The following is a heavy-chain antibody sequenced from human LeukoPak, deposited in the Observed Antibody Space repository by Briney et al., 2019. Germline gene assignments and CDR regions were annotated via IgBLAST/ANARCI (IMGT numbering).Heavy chain of an antibody. CDR1: GFIFSKYA. J-gene: IGHJ4*02. Sequence: GGSLRLSCAASGFIFSKYAMHWVRQAPGKGLQWLTFIHSNGNTKYYGDSVRGRFSVSRDNSKNTVYLQLNSLRPDDTAMYYCAKDKGTYTLTGCYLDSWGQGILVTVSS. D-gene: IGHD3-9*01. CDR3: AKDKGTYTLTGCYLDS. CDR2: IHSNGNTK. V-gene: IGHV3-30*02.